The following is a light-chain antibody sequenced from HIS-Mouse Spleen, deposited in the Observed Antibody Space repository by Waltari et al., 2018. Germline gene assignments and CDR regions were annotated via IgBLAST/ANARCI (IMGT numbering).Light chain of an antibody. CDR1: ALPTKY. J-gene: IGLJ2*01. Sequence: SYELTQPPSVSVSPGQTARITCSGDALPTKYAYWYPQKSGQAPVLVIYEDSKRPSGIPGRVSGSSSGTMATLTISGAQVEDEADYYGYSTDSSGNHRVFGGGTKLTVL. V-gene: IGLV3-10*01. CDR2: EDS. CDR3: YSTDSSGNHRV.